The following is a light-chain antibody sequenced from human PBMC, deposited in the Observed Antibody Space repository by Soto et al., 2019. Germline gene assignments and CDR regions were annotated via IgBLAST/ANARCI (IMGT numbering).Light chain of an antibody. V-gene: IGKV2-28*01. Sequence: EIEMTQSPRSLPVTPGEPASISCRSSQSLLSVNGYNYLDWYLQSPGQSPQLLIYFASRRAPGVPDRFSGSGSDTEFTLIISSLEAEDVGVYYCMQARRYPWTFGQGTRVDFK. CDR3: MQARRYPWT. CDR2: FAS. CDR1: QSLLSVNGYNY. J-gene: IGKJ1*01.